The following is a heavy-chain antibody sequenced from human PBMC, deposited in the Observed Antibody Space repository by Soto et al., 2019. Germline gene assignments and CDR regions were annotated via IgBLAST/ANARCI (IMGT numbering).Heavy chain of an antibody. J-gene: IGHJ6*02. CDR1: GYTFTSYG. CDR2: ISAYNGNT. Sequence: VASVKVSCKASGYTFTSYGISWVRQAPGQGLEWMGWISAYNGNTNYAQKLQGRVTMTTDTSTSTAYMELRSLRSDDTAVYYCARRRGHYYGSGSYPSPYYYYYYGMDVWGQGTTVTVSS. V-gene: IGHV1-18*01. D-gene: IGHD3-10*01. CDR3: ARRRGHYYGSGSYPSPYYYYYYGMDV.